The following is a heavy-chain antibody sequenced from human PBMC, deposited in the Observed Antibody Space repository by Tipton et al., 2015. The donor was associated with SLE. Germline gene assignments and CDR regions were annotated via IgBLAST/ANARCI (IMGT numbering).Heavy chain of an antibody. Sequence: TLSLTCTVSGGSISSYYWSWIRQPPGKGLEWSEYIYYSGSTNYNPSLKSRVTISVDTSKNQFSLKLSSVTAADTAVYYCARALGVWGQGTLVTVSS. CDR2: IYYSGST. V-gene: IGHV4-59*07. CDR1: GGSISSYY. CDR3: ARALGV. J-gene: IGHJ4*02.